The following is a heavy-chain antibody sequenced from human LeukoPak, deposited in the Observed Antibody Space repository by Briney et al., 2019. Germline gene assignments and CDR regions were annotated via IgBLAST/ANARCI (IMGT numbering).Heavy chain of an antibody. D-gene: IGHD3-16*01. CDR3: ARDEKGAIGP. J-gene: IGHJ5*02. Sequence: SQTLSLTYAVSGGSISSGGYSWSWIRQPPGKGLEWIGYIYYSGSTYYNPSLKSRVTISVDTSKNQFSLKLSSVTAADTAVYYCARDEKGAIGPWGQGTLVTVSS. CDR1: GGSISSGGYS. V-gene: IGHV4-30-4*07. CDR2: IYYSGST.